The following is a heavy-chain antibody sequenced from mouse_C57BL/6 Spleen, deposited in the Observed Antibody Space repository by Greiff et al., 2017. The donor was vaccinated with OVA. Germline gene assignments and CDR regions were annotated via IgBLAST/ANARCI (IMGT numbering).Heavy chain of an antibody. Sequence: QVQLQQSGPGLVQPSQSLSITCTVSGFSLTSYGVHWVRQPPGKGLEWLGVIWSGGSTDYNAAFISRLSISKDNSKSQVFFKMNSLQADDTAIYYCAKNRGVVAPYYFDYWGQGTTLTVSS. J-gene: IGHJ2*01. D-gene: IGHD1-1*01. CDR1: GFSLTSYG. CDR3: AKNRGVVAPYYFDY. V-gene: IGHV2-4*01. CDR2: IWSGGST.